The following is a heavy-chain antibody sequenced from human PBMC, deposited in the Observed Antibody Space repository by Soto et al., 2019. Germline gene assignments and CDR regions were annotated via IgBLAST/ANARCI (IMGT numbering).Heavy chain of an antibody. V-gene: IGHV4-34*01. CDR1: GGSFSGYY. Sequence: LSLTCAVYGGSFSGYYWSWIRQPPGKGLEWIGEINHSGSTNYNPSLKSRVTISVDTSKNQFSLKLSSVTAADTAVYYCARVRYSSSWYSVYFDYWGQGTLVTVSS. CDR3: ARVRYSSSWYSVYFDY. J-gene: IGHJ4*02. D-gene: IGHD6-13*01. CDR2: INHSGST.